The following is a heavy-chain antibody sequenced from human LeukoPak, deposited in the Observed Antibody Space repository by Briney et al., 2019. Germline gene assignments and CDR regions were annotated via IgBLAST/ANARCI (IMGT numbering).Heavy chain of an antibody. D-gene: IGHD5-18*01. CDR3: ARGYSYVDY. CDR1: GFTFSNHW. CDR2: ISPDGSRT. V-gene: IGHV3-74*01. Sequence: PGGSLRLSCAASGFTFSNHWMHWVRQTPEKGLVWVSNISPDGSRTDYADSVKGRFTISRDNAKNSLYLQMNSLRAEDTAVYYCARGYSYVDYWGQGTLVTVSS. J-gene: IGHJ4*02.